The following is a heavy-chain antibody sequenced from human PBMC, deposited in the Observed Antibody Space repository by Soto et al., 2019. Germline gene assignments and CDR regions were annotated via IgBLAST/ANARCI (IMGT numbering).Heavy chain of an antibody. CDR1: GFTFRNYD. Sequence: EVQLVESGGGLVQPGGSLRLSCEDSGFTFRNYDMHWVRQGTGKGLEWVSGISAAGDPDYADSVEGRFTISRENAQNSFFLQMNSLRVGDTAVYYCARTDRDFYGLDVWGQGPTVIVSS. V-gene: IGHV3-13*05. CDR3: ARTDRDFYGLDV. J-gene: IGHJ6*02. CDR2: ISAAGDP.